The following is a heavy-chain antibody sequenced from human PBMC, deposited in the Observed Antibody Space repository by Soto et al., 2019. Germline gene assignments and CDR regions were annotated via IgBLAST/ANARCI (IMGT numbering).Heavy chain of an antibody. J-gene: IGHJ4*01. CDR3: ARTTTLENYFDY. CDR1: GDSFSSYY. D-gene: IGHD1-1*01. CDR2: IFHTGSS. Sequence: SETLSLTCTVSGDSFSSYYGSWIRQPPGKGLEWIGYIFHTGSSVSNPSLKSRVTMSVDMSKKEFSLKLTSVTAADTALYYCARTTTLENYFDYWGHATLVTVSS. V-gene: IGHV4-59*01.